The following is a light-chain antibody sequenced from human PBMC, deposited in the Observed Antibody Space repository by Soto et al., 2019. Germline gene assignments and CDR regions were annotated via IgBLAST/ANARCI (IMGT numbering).Light chain of an antibody. J-gene: IGKJ4*01. CDR3: QQYGSSPLT. V-gene: IGKV3-20*01. CDR1: QSVSSSY. Sequence: EIVLRQSPGALSLSTGERATLSCRASQSVSSSYLAWYQQKPGQAPRLLIYGASSRATGIPDRLSGSGSGTDFTLTISRLEPEDFAVYYCQQYGSSPLTFGGGTKVDIK. CDR2: GAS.